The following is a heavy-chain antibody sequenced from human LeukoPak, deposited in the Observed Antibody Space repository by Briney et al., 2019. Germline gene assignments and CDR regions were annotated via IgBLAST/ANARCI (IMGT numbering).Heavy chain of an antibody. CDR3: ARDHEWLVNNWFDP. CDR1: GYTFTSYG. V-gene: IGHV1-18*01. Sequence: APVKVSCKASGYTFTSYGISWVRQAPGQGLEWMGWISAYNGNTNYAQKLQGRVTKTTDTSTSTAYMELRSLRSDDTAVYYCARDHEWLVNNWFDPWGQGTLVTVSS. D-gene: IGHD6-19*01. CDR2: ISAYNGNT. J-gene: IGHJ5*02.